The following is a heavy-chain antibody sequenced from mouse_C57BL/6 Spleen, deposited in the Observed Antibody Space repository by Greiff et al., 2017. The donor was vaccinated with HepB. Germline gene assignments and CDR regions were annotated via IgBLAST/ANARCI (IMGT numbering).Heavy chain of an antibody. J-gene: IGHJ1*03. CDR1: GYTFTSYG. V-gene: IGHV1-81*01. Sequence: LVESGAELARPGASVKLSCKASGYTFTSYGISWVKQRTGQGLEWIGEIYPRSGNTYYNEKFKGKATLTADKSSSTAYMELRSLTSEDSAVYFCARADLLWYFDVWGTGTTVTVSS. CDR3: ARADLLWYFDV. D-gene: IGHD2-1*01. CDR2: IYPRSGNT.